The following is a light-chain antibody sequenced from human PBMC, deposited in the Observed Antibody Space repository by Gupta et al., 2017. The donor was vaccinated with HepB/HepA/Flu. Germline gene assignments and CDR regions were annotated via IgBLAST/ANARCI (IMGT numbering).Light chain of an antibody. J-gene: IGKJ3*01. V-gene: IGKV1-27*01. CDR1: QGISNY. CDR3: QKYNSDPPFT. Sequence: DIQMTQSPSSLSASVGDRVTITCRASQGISNYLAWYQQKPGKVPKLLIYAASTLQSGVPSRFSGSGSGTDFTLTISSLQPEDVATYYCQKYNSDPPFTFGHGTKVDIK. CDR2: AAS.